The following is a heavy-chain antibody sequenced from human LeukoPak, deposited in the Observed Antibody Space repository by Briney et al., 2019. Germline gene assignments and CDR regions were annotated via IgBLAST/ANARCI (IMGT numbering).Heavy chain of an antibody. CDR3: ARDGATAMVTFDY. Sequence: SETLSLTCTVSGGSISSYCWIWIRQPPGKGLEWIGYIYTSGSTDYNPSLKSRVTISVDTSKNQFSLKLSSVTAADTAVYYCARDGATAMVTFDYWGQGTLVTVSS. J-gene: IGHJ4*02. CDR1: GGSISSYC. CDR2: IYTSGST. V-gene: IGHV4-4*09. D-gene: IGHD5-18*01.